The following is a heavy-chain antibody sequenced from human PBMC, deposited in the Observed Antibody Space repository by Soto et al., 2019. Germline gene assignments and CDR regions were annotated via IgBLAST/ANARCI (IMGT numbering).Heavy chain of an antibody. CDR3: ANPRCGGDCYFHDYYYGMDV. Sequence: GGSLRLSCAASGFTFSSYGMHWVRQAPGKGLEWVAVISYDGSNKYYADSVKGRFTISRDNSKNTLYLQMNSLRAEDTAVYYCANPRCGGDCYFHDYYYGMDVWGQGTTVTVSS. CDR2: ISYDGSNK. J-gene: IGHJ6*02. D-gene: IGHD2-21*02. CDR1: GFTFSSYG. V-gene: IGHV3-30*18.